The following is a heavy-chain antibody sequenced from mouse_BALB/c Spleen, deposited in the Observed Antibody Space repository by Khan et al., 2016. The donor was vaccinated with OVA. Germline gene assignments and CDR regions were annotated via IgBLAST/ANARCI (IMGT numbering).Heavy chain of an antibody. CDR1: GYTFTDFA. Sequence: QVQLKESGAELVRPGVSVKLSCKGSGYTFTDFAMHWVKQSHAKSLEWIGVISTYYGDATYTQKFKGKATMTVDKSSSTAYMELARLTSDDSAIDYCARGGGNSRFAYWGQGTLVTVSA. CDR3: ARGGGNSRFAY. D-gene: IGHD2-1*01. CDR2: ISTYYGDA. V-gene: IGHV1S137*01. J-gene: IGHJ3*01.